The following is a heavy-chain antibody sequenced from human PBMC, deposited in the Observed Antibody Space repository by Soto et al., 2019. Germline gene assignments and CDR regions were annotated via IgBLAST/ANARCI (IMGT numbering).Heavy chain of an antibody. CDR3: ARTPNYYDSSGYPYHY. CDR1: GFTFSSYS. D-gene: IGHD3-22*01. V-gene: IGHV3-21*01. CDR2: ISSSSSYI. Sequence: PGGSLRLSCAASGFTFSSYSMNWVRQAPGKGLEWVSSISSSSSYIYYADSVKGRFTISRDNAKNSLYLQMNSLRAEDTAVYYCARTPNYYDSSGYPYHYWGQGTLVTVSS. J-gene: IGHJ4*02.